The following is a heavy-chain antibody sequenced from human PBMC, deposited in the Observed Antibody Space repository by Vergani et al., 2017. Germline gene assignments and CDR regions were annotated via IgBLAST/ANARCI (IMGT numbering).Heavy chain of an antibody. V-gene: IGHV4-39*01. Sequence: QLQLQESGPGLVKPSETLSLTCTVSGGSISSSSYYWGWIRQPPGKGLDWIGSIYYSGITYYNPSLKGRVTISVDTPKNQFSLKLSSVTAADTAVYYCARQEQPHYYYYCGMDVWGQGTTVTVSS. CDR1: GGSISSSSYY. D-gene: IGHD6-13*01. CDR3: ARQEQPHYYYYCGMDV. J-gene: IGHJ6*02. CDR2: IYYSGIT.